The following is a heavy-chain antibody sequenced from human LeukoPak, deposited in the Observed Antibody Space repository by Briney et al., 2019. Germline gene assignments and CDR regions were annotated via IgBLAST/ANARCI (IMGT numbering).Heavy chain of an antibody. J-gene: IGHJ4*02. Sequence: HPGGSLRLSCAASGFTFSSYSMSWVRQAPGKGLEWVANIKQDGSEKYYVDSVEGRFTISRDNAKNSLYLQMNSLRAEDTAVYYCAKNAPYYYGSGSYYNVYFDYWGQGTLVTVSS. CDR1: GFTFSSYS. CDR3: AKNAPYYYGSGSYYNVYFDY. CDR2: IKQDGSEK. D-gene: IGHD3-10*01. V-gene: IGHV3-7*01.